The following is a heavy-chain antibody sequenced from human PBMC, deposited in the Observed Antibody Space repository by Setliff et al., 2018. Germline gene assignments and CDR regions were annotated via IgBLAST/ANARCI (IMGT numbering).Heavy chain of an antibody. CDR1: GASISSSSYY. Sequence: PSETLSLTCTVSGASISSSSYYWGWIRQPPGKGLEGIGSIYYSGSTYYNPSLKSRVTISVDTSKNQFSLKLSSVTAADTAVYYCARVPGTTGPPDHFDYWGQGTLVTVSS. CDR3: ARVPGTTGPPDHFDY. J-gene: IGHJ4*02. D-gene: IGHD4-17*01. CDR2: IYYSGST. V-gene: IGHV4-39*07.